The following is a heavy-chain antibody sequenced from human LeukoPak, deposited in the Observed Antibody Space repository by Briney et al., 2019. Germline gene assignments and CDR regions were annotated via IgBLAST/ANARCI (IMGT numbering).Heavy chain of an antibody. V-gene: IGHV4-34*01. CDR2: INHSGST. J-gene: IGHJ4*02. D-gene: IGHD6-13*01. CDR1: GGSFSGYY. Sequence: SETLSLTCAVYGGSFSGYYWSWIRQPPGKGLEWIGEINHSGSTNYNPSLKSRVTMSVDTSKNQFSLNLSSVTAADTAVYYCARFSSIAAAFDYWGLGTLVTVSS. CDR3: ARFSSIAAAFDY.